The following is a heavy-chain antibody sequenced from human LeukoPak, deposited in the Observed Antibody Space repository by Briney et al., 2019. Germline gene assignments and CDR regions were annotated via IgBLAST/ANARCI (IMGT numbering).Heavy chain of an antibody. Sequence: ASVKVSCKASGYTFTGYYMHWVRQAPGQGLEWMGWINPNSGGTNYAQKFQGRVTMTRDTSISTAYMELSRLRSDDTAVYYCARARGDRSGWTPTGNWFDPWGQGTLVTVSS. CDR3: ARARGDRSGWTPTGNWFDP. J-gene: IGHJ5*02. CDR1: GYTFTGYY. D-gene: IGHD6-19*01. CDR2: INPNSGGT. V-gene: IGHV1-2*02.